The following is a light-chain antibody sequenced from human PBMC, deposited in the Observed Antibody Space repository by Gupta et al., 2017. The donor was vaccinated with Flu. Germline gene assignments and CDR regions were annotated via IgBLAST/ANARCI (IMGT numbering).Light chain of an antibody. J-gene: IGLJ1*01. CDR1: NIVGRG. CDR2: DDR. CDR3: QVRESTDDNNCV. Sequence: KTARSTCGGKNIVGRGVEWYQQKPGQAPEMLIYDDRERHSGSPERVSGSNSGDTATITISRVDAGEEADYYCQVRESTDDNNCVFGTGTKVTVL. V-gene: IGLV3-21*01.